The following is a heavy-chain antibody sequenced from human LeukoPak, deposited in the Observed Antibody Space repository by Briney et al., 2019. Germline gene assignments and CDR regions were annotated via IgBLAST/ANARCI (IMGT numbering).Heavy chain of an antibody. CDR1: GDSISSYY. CDR3: ARGRRDGYNLRNFDY. V-gene: IGHV4-4*07. D-gene: IGHD5-24*01. CDR2: IYTSGNT. J-gene: IGHJ4*02. Sequence: SETLSLTCTVSGDSISSYYWSWIRQPAGKGLEWIGRIYTSGNTKYNPSLKSRVTMSLDTSKKQFSLKLSSVTAADTAVYYCARGRRDGYNLRNFDYWGQGTLVTVSS.